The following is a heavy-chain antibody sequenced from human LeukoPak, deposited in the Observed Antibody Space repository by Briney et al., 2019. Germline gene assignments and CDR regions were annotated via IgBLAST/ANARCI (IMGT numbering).Heavy chain of an antibody. Sequence: GGSLRLSCAASGSTVSSNYMSWVRQAPGKGLEWVSVIYSGGSTYYADSVKGRFTISRDNSKNTLYLQMNSLRAEDTAVYYCARDGSGSYYHLDYWGQGTLVTVSS. D-gene: IGHD3-10*01. CDR3: ARDGSGSYYHLDY. CDR1: GSTVSSNY. V-gene: IGHV3-53*01. J-gene: IGHJ4*02. CDR2: IYSGGST.